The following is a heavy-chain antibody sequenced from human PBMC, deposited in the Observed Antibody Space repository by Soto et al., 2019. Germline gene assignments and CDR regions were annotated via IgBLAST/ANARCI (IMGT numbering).Heavy chain of an antibody. CDR2: TYYRSRWFN. V-gene: IGHV6-1*01. CDR3: ARAGNSQASGPFDY. J-gene: IGHJ4*02. CDR1: GDSVSRNSAA. D-gene: IGHD3-3*01. Sequence: QVQLQQSGPGLVKPSQTLSLTCGISGDSVSRNSAAWNWIRQSPSRGLEWLGRTYYRSRWFNDYAVSVKGRITINPDTSKNQFSLQLNSVTPEDTAVYYCARAGNSQASGPFDYWGQGTLVTVSS.